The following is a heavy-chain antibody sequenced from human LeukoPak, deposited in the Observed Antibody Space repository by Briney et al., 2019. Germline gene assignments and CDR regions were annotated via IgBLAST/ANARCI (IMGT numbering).Heavy chain of an antibody. CDR2: INPNSGGT. CDR1: GYTFTGYY. Sequence: ASVKVSCKASGYTFTGYYMHWVRQAPGQGLEWMGWINPNSGGTNYAQKFQGRITMTSDTSITTAFMELSGLRSDDTAVYYCARDPGAQIYAGTLANDYWGQGALVTVSS. CDR3: ARDPGAQIYAGTLANDY. J-gene: IGHJ4*02. V-gene: IGHV1-2*02. D-gene: IGHD6-13*01.